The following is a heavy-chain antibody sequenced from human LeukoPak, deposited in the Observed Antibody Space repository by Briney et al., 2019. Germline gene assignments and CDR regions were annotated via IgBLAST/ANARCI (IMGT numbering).Heavy chain of an antibody. J-gene: IGHJ2*01. CDR3: ARDRGVWYFDL. Sequence: TASQTLSLTCAVSGYSISSGYYWGGSRQPPGKGLEWIGIIYHSGSTYYNPSLKSRVTISVDTSKNQFSLKLSSVTAADTAVYYCARDRGVWYFDLWGRGTLVIVSS. V-gene: IGHV4-38-2*02. CDR2: IYHSGST. D-gene: IGHD3-10*01. CDR1: GYSISSGYY.